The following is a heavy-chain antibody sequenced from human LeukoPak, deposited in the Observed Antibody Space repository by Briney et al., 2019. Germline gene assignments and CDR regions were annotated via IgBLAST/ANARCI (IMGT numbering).Heavy chain of an antibody. CDR1: GFTVSSNY. CDR2: IYSGGST. V-gene: IGHV3-66*01. CDR3: ARGRLYDYVWGSYRSDAFDI. Sequence: GGSLRLSCAASGFTVSSNYMSWVRQAPGKGLEWVSVIYSGGSTYYADSVKGRFTISRDNSKNTLYLQMNSLRAEDTAVYYCARGRLYDYVWGSYRSDAFDIWGQGTMVTVSS. D-gene: IGHD3-16*02. J-gene: IGHJ3*02.